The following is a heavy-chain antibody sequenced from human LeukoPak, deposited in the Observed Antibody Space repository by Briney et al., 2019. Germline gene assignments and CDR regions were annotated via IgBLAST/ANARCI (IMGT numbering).Heavy chain of an antibody. CDR2: IKQDGSEK. CDR1: GFTFSSCG. Sequence: GGSLRLSCAASGFTFSSCGMHWVRQAPGKGLEWVANIKQDGSEKNYVDSVKGRFTISRDNAKNSLYLQMNSLRAEDTAVYYCARYGSGSPFDYWGQGTLVTVSS. CDR3: ARYGSGSPFDY. J-gene: IGHJ4*02. V-gene: IGHV3-7*01. D-gene: IGHD3-10*01.